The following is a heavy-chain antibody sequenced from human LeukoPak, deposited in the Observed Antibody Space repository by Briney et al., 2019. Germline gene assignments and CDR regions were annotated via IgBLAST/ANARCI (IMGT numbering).Heavy chain of an antibody. J-gene: IGHJ4*02. CDR2: INHSGST. D-gene: IGHD1-26*01. CDR1: GGSFSGYY. V-gene: IGHV4-34*01. CDR3: AGPLGGSYYYY. Sequence: ETLSLTXAXYGGSFSGYYWSWIRQPPGKGLEWIGEINHSGSTNYNPSLKSRVTISVDTSRNQFSLKLSSVTAADTAVYYCAGPLGGSYYYYWGQGTLVTVSS.